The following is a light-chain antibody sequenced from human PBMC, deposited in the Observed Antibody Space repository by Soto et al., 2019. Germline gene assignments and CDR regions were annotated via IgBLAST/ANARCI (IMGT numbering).Light chain of an antibody. J-gene: IGLJ1*01. CDR2: EVS. V-gene: IGLV2-14*01. Sequence: QSALPQPASVSGSPGQSITISCTGTSSGIRDYNYVSWYQQLPGNAPQLIMYEVSNRPSGISNRFSGSKSGNTASLTISGLQAEDEGDYYCSAKSPDFFGTGTKVTVL. CDR1: SSGIRDYNY. CDR3: SAKSPDF.